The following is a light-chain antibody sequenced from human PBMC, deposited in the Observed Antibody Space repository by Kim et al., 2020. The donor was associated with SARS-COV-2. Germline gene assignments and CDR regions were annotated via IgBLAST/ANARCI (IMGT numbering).Light chain of an antibody. J-gene: IGKJ4*01. CDR1: QSVSGSY. CDR3: QQYHSSPLT. CDR2: GAS. V-gene: IGKV3-20*01. Sequence: EIVLTQSPGTLSLSPGERGTLSCRASQSVSGSYLAWYQQKPGRAPRLLIYGASSRATGIPDRFSGSGSETDFTLTISRLEPEDFAVYFCQQYHSSPLTVGGGTKVDIK.